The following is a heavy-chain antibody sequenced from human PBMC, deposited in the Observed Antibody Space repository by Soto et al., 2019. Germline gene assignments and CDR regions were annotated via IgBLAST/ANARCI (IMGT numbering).Heavy chain of an antibody. Sequence: APGQSLEWMGRINAGNGNTQYAQNFQGRVTFTSDPSASTAFMELTNLRLEDRAMYYCASDYGSNWRLWGQGTLVSVSS. V-gene: IGHV1-3*01. CDR3: ASDYGSNWRL. CDR2: INAGNGNT. D-gene: IGHD6-19*01. J-gene: IGHJ4*02.